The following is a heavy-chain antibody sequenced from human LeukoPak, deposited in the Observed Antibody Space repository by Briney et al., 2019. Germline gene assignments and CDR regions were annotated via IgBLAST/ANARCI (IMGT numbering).Heavy chain of an antibody. J-gene: IGHJ4*02. D-gene: IGHD3-22*01. V-gene: IGHV4-59*08. CDR3: ASFLDSSGYYYVAY. CDR2: IYYSGST. Sequence: PSETLSLTCTVSGGSISSYYWSWIRQPPGKGLEWIGYIYYSGSTNYNPSLKSRVTISVDTSKNQFSLKLSSVTAADTAVYYCASFLDSSGYYYVAYWGQGTLVTVSS. CDR1: GGSISSYY.